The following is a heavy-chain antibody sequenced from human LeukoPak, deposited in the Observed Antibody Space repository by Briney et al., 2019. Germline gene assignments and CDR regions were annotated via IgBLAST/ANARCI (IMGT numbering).Heavy chain of an antibody. CDR3: AREPPSYCSSTSCNYSYYYYMDV. J-gene: IGHJ6*03. Sequence: SDTLSLTCAVYGGSFTSYYWSWIRQPPGKGLEWLGEINHSGSSNYNPSLKSRVSITVDTTNNQFSLKMCSVPAANTAVYYCAREPPSYCSSTSCNYSYYYYMDVWGKGTTVTVS. CDR1: GGSFTSYY. CDR2: INHSGSS. D-gene: IGHD2-2*01. V-gene: IGHV4-34*01.